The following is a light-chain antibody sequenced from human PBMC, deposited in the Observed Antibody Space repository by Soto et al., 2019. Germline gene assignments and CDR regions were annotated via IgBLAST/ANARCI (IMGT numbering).Light chain of an antibody. J-gene: IGKJ5*01. CDR3: QQSYSTLPIT. V-gene: IGKV1-39*01. CDR2: AAS. CDR1: QSISSY. Sequence: DVEMTQYTSSLSASVGDGFTITVRSSQSISSYLNWYQQKPGKAPKLLIYAASSLQSGVPSRFSGSGSGTDFTLTISSLQPEDFATYYCQQSYSTLPITFGQGTLLEV.